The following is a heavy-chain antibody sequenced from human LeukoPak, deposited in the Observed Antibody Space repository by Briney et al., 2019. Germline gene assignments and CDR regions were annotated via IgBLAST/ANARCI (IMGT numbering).Heavy chain of an antibody. J-gene: IGHJ6*02. D-gene: IGHD6-19*01. V-gene: IGHV3-30*18. Sequence: PGGSLRLSCAASRFTFSSYGMHWVRQAPGKGLEWVAVISYDGSNKYYADSVKGRFTISRDNSKNTLYLQMNSLRAEDTAVYYCAKDIQWLVPSYYYGMDVWGQGTTVTVSS. CDR1: RFTFSSYG. CDR2: ISYDGSNK. CDR3: AKDIQWLVPSYYYGMDV.